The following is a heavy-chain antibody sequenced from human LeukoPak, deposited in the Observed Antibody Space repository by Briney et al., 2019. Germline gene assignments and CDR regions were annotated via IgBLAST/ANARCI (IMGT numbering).Heavy chain of an antibody. V-gene: IGHV3-30*04. J-gene: IGHJ5*02. CDR1: GFTFSSYA. Sequence: PGRSLRLSCAASGFTFSSYAMHWVRQAPGKGLEWVAVISYDGSNKYYADSVRGRFTISRDNSKNTLYLQMNSLRAEDTAVYYCVRAYHPGGWFDPWGQGTLVTVSS. D-gene: IGHD2-21*01. CDR3: VRAYHPGGWFDP. CDR2: ISYDGSNK.